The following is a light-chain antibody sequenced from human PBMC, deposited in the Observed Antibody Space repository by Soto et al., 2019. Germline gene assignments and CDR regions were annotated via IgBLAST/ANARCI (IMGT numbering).Light chain of an antibody. V-gene: IGLV2-8*01. CDR3: CSYSDSNHFV. J-gene: IGLJ1*01. Sequence: QSVLTQPPSASGSPGQSVTISCTGTSSDVDDYNYVSWYQQHPGKAPKLIIYEVTHRPSGVPDRFSGSKSGNSASLTVSGLQAEDEGDYFCCSYSDSNHFVFGTGTKLTVL. CDR2: EVT. CDR1: SSDVDDYNY.